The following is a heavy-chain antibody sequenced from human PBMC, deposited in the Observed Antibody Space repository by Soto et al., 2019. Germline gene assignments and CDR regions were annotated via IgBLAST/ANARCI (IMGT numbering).Heavy chain of an antibody. CDR2: IKQEGREK. J-gene: IGHJ6*02. V-gene: IGHV3-7*01. CDR3: VREGSSWFLNYYYGMDV. CDR1: GFTFSSYW. Sequence: PGGSLRLSCAASGFTFSSYWMSWVRQAPGKGLEGGANIKQEGREKYYVDSVKGRFTISRDNAKNSLYLQMNRLRAEDTAVYYCVREGSSWFLNYYYGMDVWGQGTKVTVSS. D-gene: IGHD6-13*01.